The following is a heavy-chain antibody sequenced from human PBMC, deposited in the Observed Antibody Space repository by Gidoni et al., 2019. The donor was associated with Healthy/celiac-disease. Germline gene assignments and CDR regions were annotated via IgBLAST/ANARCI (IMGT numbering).Heavy chain of an antibody. J-gene: IGHJ4*02. V-gene: IGHV3-23*01. Sequence: FTISRDNSKNTLYLQMNSLRAEDTAVYYCAKDYGSDILTGRALHYFDYWGQGTLVTVSS. D-gene: IGHD3-9*01. CDR3: AKDYGSDILTGRALHYFDY.